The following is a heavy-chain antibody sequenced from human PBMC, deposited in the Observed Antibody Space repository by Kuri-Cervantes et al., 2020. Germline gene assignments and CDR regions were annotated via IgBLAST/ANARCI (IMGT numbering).Heavy chain of an antibody. J-gene: IGHJ6*02. CDR2: ISAYNGNT. CDR3: ARDTLAFNDYITHLGDV. V-gene: IGHV1-18*01. D-gene: IGHD4-11*01. Sequence: ASVKVSCKASGYTFTSYGISWVRQAPGQGLEWMGWISAYNGNTNYAQKLQGRVTMTTDTSTSTAYMELRSLRSDDTAVDYCARDTLAFNDYITHLGDVWGQGTTVTVSS. CDR1: GYTFTSYG.